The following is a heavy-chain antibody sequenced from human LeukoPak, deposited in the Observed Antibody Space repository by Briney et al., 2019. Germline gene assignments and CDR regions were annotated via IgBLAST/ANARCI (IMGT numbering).Heavy chain of an antibody. CDR1: GFTVSINY. CDR2: LYSGGST. Sequence: HPGRSLRLSCAASGFTVSINYMSWVRQAPRKAREWVSVLYSGGSTYYADTVKGRFTISRDTSKNTLYLQMNSLRAEDKAVYYCAREVAAGTSDYWGQGTLVTVSS. D-gene: IGHD6-13*01. V-gene: IGHV3-53*01. J-gene: IGHJ4*02. CDR3: AREVAAGTSDY.